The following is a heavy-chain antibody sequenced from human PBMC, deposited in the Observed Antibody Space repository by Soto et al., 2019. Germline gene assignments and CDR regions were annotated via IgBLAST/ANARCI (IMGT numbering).Heavy chain of an antibody. CDR3: ARDAWFGGGWFDP. J-gene: IGHJ5*02. CDR1: GFTVSSNY. D-gene: IGHD3-10*01. CDR2: IYSGGRT. V-gene: IGHV3-66*01. Sequence: EVQLVESGGGLVQPGGSLRLSCAASGFTVSSNYMSWVRQAPGKGLEWVSIIYSGGRTHYADSVKGRFTISRDNSKNTVYLQMNSVRFEDTAVYYCARDAWFGGGWFDPWGQGTLVTVSS.